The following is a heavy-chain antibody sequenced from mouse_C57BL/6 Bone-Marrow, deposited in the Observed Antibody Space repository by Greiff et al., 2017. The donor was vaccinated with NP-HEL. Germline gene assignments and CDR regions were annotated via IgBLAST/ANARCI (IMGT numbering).Heavy chain of an antibody. CDR2: IDPSDSET. CDR3: ARGRVYCYGSSYRYFDV. Sequence: VQLQQPGAELVRPGSSVKLSCKASGYTFTSYWMHWVKQRPIQGLEWIGNIDPSDSETHYNQKFKDKAALTVDKSSSTAYMQLSSLTSEDSAVYYCARGRVYCYGSSYRYFDVWGTGTTVTVSS. CDR1: GYTFTSYW. V-gene: IGHV1-52*01. D-gene: IGHD1-1*01. J-gene: IGHJ1*03.